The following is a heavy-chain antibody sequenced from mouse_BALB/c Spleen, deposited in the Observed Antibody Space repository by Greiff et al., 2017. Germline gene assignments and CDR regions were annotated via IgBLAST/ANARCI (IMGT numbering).Heavy chain of an antibody. CDR1: GYTFTSCT. D-gene: IGHD1-1*01. V-gene: IGHV1-4*01. Sequence: QVQLQQSGAELARPGASVKMSCKASGYTFTSCTMHWVKQRPGQGLEWIGYINPSSGYTNYNQKFKDKATLTADKSSSTAYMQLSSLTSEDSAVYYCAGLITTVVAEGNDWGQGTTLTVSS. CDR3: AGLITTVVAEGND. J-gene: IGHJ2*01. CDR2: INPSSGYT.